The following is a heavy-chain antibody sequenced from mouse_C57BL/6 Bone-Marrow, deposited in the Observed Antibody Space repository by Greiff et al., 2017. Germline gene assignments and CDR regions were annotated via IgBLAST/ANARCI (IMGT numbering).Heavy chain of an antibody. CDR3: ARLLLRFDFDY. CDR1: GYTFTSYG. V-gene: IGHV1-81*01. J-gene: IGHJ2*01. Sequence: VKLMESGAELARPGASVKLSCKASGYTFTSYGISWVQQRTGQGLEWIGEIYPRSGNTYYNEKFKGKATLTADKSSSTAYLELRSLTSEDSAVYYCARLLLRFDFDYWGQGTTLTVSS. D-gene: IGHD1-1*01. CDR2: IYPRSGNT.